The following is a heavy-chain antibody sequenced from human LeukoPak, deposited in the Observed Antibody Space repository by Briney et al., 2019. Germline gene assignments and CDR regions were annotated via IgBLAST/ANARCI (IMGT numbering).Heavy chain of an antibody. V-gene: IGHV3-30*03. CDR1: GITLSNYG. CDR3: ARDLWVAAAGTVLVY. J-gene: IGHJ4*02. D-gene: IGHD6-13*01. CDR2: ISYDGSNK. Sequence: PGGSLRLSCAVSGITLSNYGMSWVRQAPGKGLEWVAVISYDGSNKYYADSVKGRFTISRDNSKNTLYLQMNSLRAEDTAVYYCARDLWVAAAGTVLVYWGQGTLVTVSS.